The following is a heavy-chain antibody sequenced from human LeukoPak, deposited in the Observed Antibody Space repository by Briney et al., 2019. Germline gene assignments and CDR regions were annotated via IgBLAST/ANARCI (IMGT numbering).Heavy chain of an antibody. D-gene: IGHD1-26*01. V-gene: IGHV4-59*10. CDR2: IYTSGST. CDR1: GGSFSGYY. Sequence: SETLSLTCAVYGGSFSGYYWSWIRQPAGKGLEWIGRIYTSGSTNYNPSLKSRVTMSVDTSKNQFSLKLSSVTAADTAVYYCARWASSDAFDIWGQGTMVTVSS. J-gene: IGHJ3*02. CDR3: ARWASSDAFDI.